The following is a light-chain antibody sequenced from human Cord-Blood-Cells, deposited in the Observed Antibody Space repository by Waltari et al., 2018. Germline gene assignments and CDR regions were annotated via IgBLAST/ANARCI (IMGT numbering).Light chain of an antibody. CDR2: GAS. Sequence: DIVMTQSPDSLAVSLGERAPITCKSSQSVLYSSNNKNYLAWYQQKPGQPPNLLIYGASTRESGVPDRFSGSGSGTDFTLTSSSLQAEDVAVYCCQQYYSTPTFGQGTKVEIK. J-gene: IGKJ1*01. V-gene: IGKV4-1*01. CDR3: QQYYSTPT. CDR1: QSVLYSSNNKNY.